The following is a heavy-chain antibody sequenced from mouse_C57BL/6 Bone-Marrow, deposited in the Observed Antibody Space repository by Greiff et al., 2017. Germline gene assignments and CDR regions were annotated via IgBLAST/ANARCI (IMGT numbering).Heavy chain of an antibody. D-gene: IGHD1-1*01. Sequence: EVQLQQSGPELVKPGASVKISCKASGYTFTDYYMNWVKQSHGKSLEWIGDINPNNGGTSYNQKFKGKATLTVDKSSSTAYMELRSLTSEDSAVYYCERAYGSSWHWYFDVWGTGTTVTVSS. CDR3: ERAYGSSWHWYFDV. CDR2: INPNNGGT. V-gene: IGHV1-26*01. J-gene: IGHJ1*03. CDR1: GYTFTDYY.